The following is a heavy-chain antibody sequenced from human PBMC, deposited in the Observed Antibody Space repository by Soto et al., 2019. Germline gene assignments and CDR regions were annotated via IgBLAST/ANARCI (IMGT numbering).Heavy chain of an antibody. D-gene: IGHD3-10*01. J-gene: IGHJ4*02. Sequence: PGGSLRLSCTASGFTFGDYAMSWFRQAPGKGLEWVGFIRSKAYGGTTEYAASVKGRFTISRDDSKSIAYLQMNSLKTEDTAVYYCTRDGSLSVLLWFGEARYWGQGTLVTVSS. CDR1: GFTFGDYA. CDR3: TRDGSLSVLLWFGEARY. V-gene: IGHV3-49*03. CDR2: IRSKAYGGTT.